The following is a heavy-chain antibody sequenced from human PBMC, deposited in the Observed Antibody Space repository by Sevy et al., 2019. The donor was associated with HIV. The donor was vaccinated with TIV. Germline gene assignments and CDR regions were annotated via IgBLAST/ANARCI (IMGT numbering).Heavy chain of an antibody. CDR2: INPNSGGT. CDR3: ARGPVSNFIVVVPAAYNWFDP. D-gene: IGHD2-2*01. J-gene: IGHJ5*02. CDR1: GYTFTGYY. V-gene: IGHV1-2*02. Sequence: ASVKVSCKASGYTFTGYYMHWVRQAPGQGLEWMGWINPNSGGTNYAQMFQGRVTMTRDTSISTAYMELSRLRSDDTAVYYCARGPVSNFIVVVPAAYNWFDPWGQGTLVTVSS.